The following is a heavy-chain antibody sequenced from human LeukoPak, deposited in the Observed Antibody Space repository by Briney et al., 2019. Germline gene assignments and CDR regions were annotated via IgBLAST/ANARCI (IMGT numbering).Heavy chain of an antibody. V-gene: IGHV4-59*01. J-gene: IGHJ6*03. CDR2: IHYTGST. CDR3: ARVEEGYGSGRRENYYYYYMDV. CDR1: GGSISSYY. Sequence: SETVSLTCTVSGGSISSYYWSWVRQPPRKGLEWIGYIHYTGSTNYNPSLKSRVTISVDTSKNQFSLKLSSVTAADTAVYYCARVEEGYGSGRRENYYYYYMDVWGKGTTVTISS. D-gene: IGHD3-10*01.